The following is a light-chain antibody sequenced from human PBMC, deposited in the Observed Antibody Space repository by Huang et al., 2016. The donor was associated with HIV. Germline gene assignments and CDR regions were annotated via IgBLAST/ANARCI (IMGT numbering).Light chain of an antibody. Sequence: EIVMTQFPDTLSVSPGERVILTCRANQNVNTNLAWYQQRPGQSHKLLVYGAFTRAADVPARFSGSGSGTDFTLTIDRLQSEDFAVYYCQQYNNWPPWTFGQGTKVESK. J-gene: IGKJ1*01. V-gene: IGKV3-15*01. CDR3: QQYNNWPPWT. CDR1: QNVNTN. CDR2: GAF.